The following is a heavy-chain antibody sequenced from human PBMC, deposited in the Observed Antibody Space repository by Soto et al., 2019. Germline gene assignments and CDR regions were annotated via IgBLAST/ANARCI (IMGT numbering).Heavy chain of an antibody. J-gene: IGHJ4*02. CDR2: IIPILGIA. CDR1: GGTFSSYT. CDR3: ARALGYCSGGSCMRYFDY. V-gene: IGHV1-69*02. Sequence: ASVKVSCKASGGTFSSYTISWVRQAPGQGLEWMGRIIPILGIANYAQKFQGRVTITADKSTSTGYMALSSLRSEDTAVYYCARALGYCSGGSCMRYFDYWGQGTLVTVSS. D-gene: IGHD2-15*01.